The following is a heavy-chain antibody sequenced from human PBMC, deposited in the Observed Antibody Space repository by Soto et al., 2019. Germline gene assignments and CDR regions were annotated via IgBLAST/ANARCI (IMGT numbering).Heavy chain of an antibody. J-gene: IGHJ5*02. CDR1: GFAFSSYG. D-gene: IGHD3-10*01. Sequence: QVRLVESGGGVVKPGRSLRLSCAASGFAFSSYGMHWVRQAPGKGLEWVAVISNDGSKAYYTDSVKGRFTISRDNSKNTQYRQMNSLRAEDTGVYYCTKDQGPYLPLDLWGQGIVVTVSS. CDR2: ISNDGSKA. CDR3: TKDQGPYLPLDL. V-gene: IGHV3-30*18.